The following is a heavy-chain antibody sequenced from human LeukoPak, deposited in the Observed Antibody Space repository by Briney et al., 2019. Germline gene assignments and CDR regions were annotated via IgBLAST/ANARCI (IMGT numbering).Heavy chain of an antibody. J-gene: IGHJ5*02. CDR3: ARGRFFDP. Sequence: ASVKVSCKASGYTFTGYYMHWVRQAPGQGLEWMGWMNPNSGNTGYAQKFQGRVTMTRNTSISTAYMELSSLRSEDTAVYYCARGRFFDPWGQGTLVTVSS. CDR1: GYTFTGYY. CDR2: MNPNSGNT. V-gene: IGHV1-8*02. D-gene: IGHD3-16*01.